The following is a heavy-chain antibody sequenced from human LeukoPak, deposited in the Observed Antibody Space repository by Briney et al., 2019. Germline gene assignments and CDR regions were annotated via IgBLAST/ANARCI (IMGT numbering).Heavy chain of an antibody. CDR3: ARDIVVVPAAKDLDAFDI. V-gene: IGHV1-18*01. Sequence: ASVKVSCKASGYTFTSYGISWVRQAPGQGLEWMGWISAYNGNTNYAQKLQGRVTMTTDTSTSTAYMELRSLRSDDTAVYYCARDIVVVPAAKDLDAFDIWGQGTMVTVSS. D-gene: IGHD2-2*01. CDR1: GYTFTSYG. J-gene: IGHJ3*02. CDR2: ISAYNGNT.